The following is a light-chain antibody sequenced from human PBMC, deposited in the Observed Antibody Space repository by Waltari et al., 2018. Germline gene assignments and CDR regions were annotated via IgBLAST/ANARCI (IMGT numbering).Light chain of an antibody. J-gene: IGLJ1*01. CDR1: SSNIENNA. Sequence: QSVLTQPPSVSGAPRQRVTISCSGSSSNIENNAENWYQNLPGRAPKLLIRYDNLLPSGVSARFSASKSGTSASLAISGLQSDDEADYYCATWDDSLNAYVFGSGTKVTVV. CDR3: ATWDDSLNAYV. V-gene: IGLV1-36*01. CDR2: YDN.